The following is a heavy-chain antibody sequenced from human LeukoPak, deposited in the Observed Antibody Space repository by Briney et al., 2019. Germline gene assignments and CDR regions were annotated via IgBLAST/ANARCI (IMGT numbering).Heavy chain of an antibody. CDR1: GFTFDDYA. Sequence: GRSLTLSCAASGFTFDDYAMHWVRQAPGKGLEWVSGISWNSGSIGYADSVKGRFTISRDNSKNTLYLQMNSLRTEDTAVYYCARDPESMIRGVISYFDSWGQGTLVTVSS. CDR2: ISWNSGSI. V-gene: IGHV3-9*01. J-gene: IGHJ4*02. CDR3: ARDPESMIRGVISYFDS. D-gene: IGHD3-10*01.